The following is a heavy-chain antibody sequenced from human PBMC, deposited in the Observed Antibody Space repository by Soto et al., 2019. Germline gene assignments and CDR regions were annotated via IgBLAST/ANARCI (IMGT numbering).Heavy chain of an antibody. CDR2: IYSGGST. J-gene: IGHJ6*02. CDR3: ARDSGVVDTYVMDV. D-gene: IGHD1-26*01. V-gene: IGHV3-53*01. CDR1: GFTVSSNY. Sequence: EVQLVESGGGLIQPGGSLRLSCAASGFTVSSNYMSWVRQAPGKGLEWVSVIYSGGSTYYADSVKGRFTISRDNSKNTLYLQMNSLRAEDTAVYYCARDSGVVDTYVMDVWGQGTTVTVSS.